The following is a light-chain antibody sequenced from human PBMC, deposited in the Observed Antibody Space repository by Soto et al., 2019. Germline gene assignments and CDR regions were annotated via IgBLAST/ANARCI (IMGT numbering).Light chain of an antibody. V-gene: IGKV1-39*01. CDR1: QTISGF. CDR3: QQSYIAPLT. J-gene: IGKJ4*01. CDR2: AAS. Sequence: IQMTQSPSSLSASRGDRVALTCRASQTISGFLNWCQQKPGEAPKLLSYAASTLQSGVPSRFSGSGSGTDFTLTISSLQPEDFETYYCQQSYIAPLTFGGGTKVDIK.